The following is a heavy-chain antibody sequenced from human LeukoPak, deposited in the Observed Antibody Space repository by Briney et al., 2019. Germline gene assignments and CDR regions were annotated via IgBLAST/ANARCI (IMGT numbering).Heavy chain of an antibody. D-gene: IGHD3-3*01. V-gene: IGHV3-23*01. J-gene: IGHJ4*02. CDR1: GFTFSSYA. CDR3: TTGVDYDFWSGYYSFDY. CDR2: ISGSGGST. Sequence: GGSLRLSCAASGFTFSSYAMSWVRQAPGKGLEWVSAISGSGGSTYYADSVKGRFTISRDNSKNTLYLQMNSLRAEDTAVYYCTTGVDYDFWSGYYSFDYWGQGNLVTVSS.